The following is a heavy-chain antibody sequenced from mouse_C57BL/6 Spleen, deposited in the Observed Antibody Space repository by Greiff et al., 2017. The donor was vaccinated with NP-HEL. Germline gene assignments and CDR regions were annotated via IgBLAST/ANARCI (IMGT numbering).Heavy chain of an antibody. Sequence: VQLQQSGPELVKPGASVKISCKASGYAFTSYWMQWVKQRPGQGLEWIGEIDPSDSYTNYNQKFKGKATLTVDTSSSTAYMQLSSLTSEDSAVYYCASSYSPFAYWGQGTLVTVSA. CDR3: ASSYSPFAY. V-gene: IGHV1-50*01. J-gene: IGHJ3*01. CDR1: GYAFTSYW. CDR2: IDPSDSYT. D-gene: IGHD2-10*01.